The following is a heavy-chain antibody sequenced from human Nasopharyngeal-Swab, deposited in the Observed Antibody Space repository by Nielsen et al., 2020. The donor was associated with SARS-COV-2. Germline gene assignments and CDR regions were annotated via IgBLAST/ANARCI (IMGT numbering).Heavy chain of an antibody. V-gene: IGHV3-53*01. J-gene: IGHJ4*02. CDR1: GFDVSGNY. D-gene: IGHD5-24*01. CDR2: MYAGGDI. CDR3: ARDRRDVDNQ. Sequence: GESLKISCAASGFDVSGNYMSWFRQAPGKGLEWDSVMYAGGDIYYADSVKGRFTISRDSSKNTLYLQMNSLRVEDTALYYCARDRRDVDNQWGQGTLVTVSS.